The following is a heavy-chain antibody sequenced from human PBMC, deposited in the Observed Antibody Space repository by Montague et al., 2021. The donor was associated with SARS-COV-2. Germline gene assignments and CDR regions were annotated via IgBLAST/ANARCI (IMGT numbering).Heavy chain of an antibody. CDR1: GGSITNYY. CDR2: IYHSGSVTT. V-gene: IGHV4-59*13. CDR3: ARRGGGEVFARFMYWYFDV. J-gene: IGHJ2*01. Sequence: SETLSLTCSVAGGSITNYYWGWVRQSPGKGLEWIGNIYHSGSVTTXYKPSLTSRVSISVDTSENQFSLKLSSVTAADTAVYYCARRGGGEVFARFMYWYFDVWGRGSLVTVSS. D-gene: IGHD2-21*01.